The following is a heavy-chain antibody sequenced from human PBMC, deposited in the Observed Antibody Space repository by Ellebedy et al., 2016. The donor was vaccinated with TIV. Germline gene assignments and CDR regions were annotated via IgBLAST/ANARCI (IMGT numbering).Heavy chain of an antibody. V-gene: IGHV3-30*18. Sequence: GESLKISCTASGFTFSAFGIHWVRQAPGKGLQWVALISEAGSDQDYSDSVKGRFTISRANAKRQAYLQMSGLTPEDTAEYYCVKSFWSRQMIHDSGRNYYALEVWGQGTTVTVS. J-gene: IGHJ6*02. CDR1: GFTFSAFG. CDR3: VKSFWSRQMIHDSGRNYYALEV. CDR2: ISEAGSDQ. D-gene: IGHD3-10*01.